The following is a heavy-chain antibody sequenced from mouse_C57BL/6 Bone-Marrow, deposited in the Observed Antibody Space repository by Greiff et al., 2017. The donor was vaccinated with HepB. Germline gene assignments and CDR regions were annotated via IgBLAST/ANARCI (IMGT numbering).Heavy chain of an antibody. V-gene: IGHV2-2*01. Sequence: VKLVESGPGLVQPSQSLSITCTVSGFSLTSYGVHWVRQSPGKGLEWLGVIWSGGSTDYNAAFISRLSISKDNSKSQVFFKMNSLQADDTAIYYCASQGSKGYFDYWGQGTTLTVSS. CDR3: ASQGSKGYFDY. J-gene: IGHJ2*01. D-gene: IGHD2-5*01. CDR1: GFSLTSYG. CDR2: IWSGGST.